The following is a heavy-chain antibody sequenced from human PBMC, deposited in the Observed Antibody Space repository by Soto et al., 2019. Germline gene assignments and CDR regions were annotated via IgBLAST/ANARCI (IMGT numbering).Heavy chain of an antibody. CDR2: IVPTLRIT. J-gene: IGHJ5*02. Sequence: QVQLVQSGAEVKKPGASLRVSCETSGGTSTIYTITWVRQAPGQGLQWMGRIVPTLRITNYAQEFQGRLTITADSSPSTAHIELTSLTSEDTAVYYCATDRYGAGRVGVHSWGQGPLVTVSS. V-gene: IGHV1-69*08. D-gene: IGHD1-26*01. CDR3: ATDRYGAGRVGVHS. CDR1: GGTSTIYT.